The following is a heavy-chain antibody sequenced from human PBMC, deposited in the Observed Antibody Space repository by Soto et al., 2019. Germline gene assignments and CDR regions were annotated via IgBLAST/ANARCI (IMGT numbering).Heavy chain of an antibody. CDR2: ISTYNGNT. CDR3: ARVRLEWLHIRRFDP. V-gene: IGHV1-18*01. J-gene: IGHJ5*02. D-gene: IGHD3-3*01. CDR1: GYILTSNS. Sequence: ASVQVSCKASGYILTSNSISWVRQAPGQVLEWMGWISTYNGNTNYAQKFQGRITMTTDASTSTAYLELRGLTSDDTAVYYCARVRLEWLHIRRFDPWGQGTLVTVSS.